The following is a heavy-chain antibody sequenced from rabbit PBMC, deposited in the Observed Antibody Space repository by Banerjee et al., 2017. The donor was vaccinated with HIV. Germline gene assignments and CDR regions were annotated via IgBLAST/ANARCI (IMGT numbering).Heavy chain of an antibody. CDR1: GFSFSSYW. D-gene: IGHD1-1*01. V-gene: IGHV1S40*01. Sequence: QSLEESGGDLVKPGASPTLTCTASGFSFSSYWICWVRQAPGKGLEWVACIYAGRSGTTYYASWAKGRFTISRSTSLNTVTLQLNSLTAADTATYFCARHSASGSATGKYYGMDLWGPGTLVTVS. J-gene: IGHJ6*01. CDR2: IYAGRSGTT. CDR3: ARHSASGSATGKYYGMDL.